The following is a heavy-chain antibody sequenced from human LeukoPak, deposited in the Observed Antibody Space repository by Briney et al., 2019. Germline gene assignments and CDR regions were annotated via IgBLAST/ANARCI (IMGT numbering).Heavy chain of an antibody. Sequence: GGSLRLSCAASRFNFSTYWMTWVRQVPGKGLEWVANIKEDGSEIYYVDAVKGRFSISRDNAKTSLYLQMNSLSVADTAVYYCVTDQTGRHPYFFDYWGQGTLVTVSS. CDR2: IKEDGSEI. D-gene: IGHD3-10*01. V-gene: IGHV3-7*01. CDR1: RFNFSTYW. CDR3: VTDQTGRHPYFFDY. J-gene: IGHJ4*02.